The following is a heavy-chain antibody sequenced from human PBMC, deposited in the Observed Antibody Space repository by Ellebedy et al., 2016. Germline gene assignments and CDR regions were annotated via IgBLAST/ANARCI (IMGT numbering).Heavy chain of an antibody. J-gene: IGHJ4*02. CDR1: GGSISNSDYY. Sequence: SETLSLTCTVSGGSISNSDYYWGWIRQPPGKGLEWIGSFYWRGSTYYNPSLKSRATVSVDTSKNQFSLKLYSVTAADTAVYYCAHHTKFGELGDYWGQGTLVSVSS. D-gene: IGHD3-10*01. CDR2: FYWRGST. V-gene: IGHV4-39*07. CDR3: AHHTKFGELGDY.